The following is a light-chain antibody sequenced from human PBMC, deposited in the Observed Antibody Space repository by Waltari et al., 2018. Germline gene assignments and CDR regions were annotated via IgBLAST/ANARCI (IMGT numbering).Light chain of an antibody. J-gene: IGLJ2*01. Sequence: QSVLTQPPSVSGAPGQRVTISCTGSSSNIGAGYDVHWYQQLPGTAPKLLIDGNTNRPSGVPDRFSCSKSGTAASLAITGLQAEDEADYYCQSYDNSPYVIFGGGTKLTVL. CDR1: SSNIGAGYD. V-gene: IGLV1-40*01. CDR2: GNT. CDR3: QSYDNSPYVI.